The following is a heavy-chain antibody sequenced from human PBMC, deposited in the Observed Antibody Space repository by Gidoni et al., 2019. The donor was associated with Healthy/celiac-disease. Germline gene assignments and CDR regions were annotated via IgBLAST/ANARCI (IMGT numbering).Heavy chain of an antibody. J-gene: IGHJ4*02. CDR1: GGSISSSRYY. D-gene: IGHD3-16*02. CDR3: ARLWGSYRYFFDY. Sequence: LQLQESGPGLVKPSETLSLTCTVSGGSISSSRYYWGWLRQPTGKGLEWIGSIYYSGSTYYNPSLKSRVTISVDTSKNQFSLKLSSVTAADTAVYYCARLWGSYRYFFDYWGQGTLVTVSS. V-gene: IGHV4-39*01. CDR2: IYYSGST.